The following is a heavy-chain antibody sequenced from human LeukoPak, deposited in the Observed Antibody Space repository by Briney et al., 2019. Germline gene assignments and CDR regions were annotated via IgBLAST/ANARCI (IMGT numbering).Heavy chain of an antibody. CDR1: GYTFTGYY. Sequence: ASVKVSCKASGYTFTGYYMHWVRQAPGQGLEWMGWINPDHGDTNYAQKFQDRVSMTRDTSISTAYMELSSLRSEDMAVYYCARVVKYSSGPLTDLLPYYFDYWGQGTLVTVSS. CDR3: ARVVKYSSGPLTDLLPYYFDY. D-gene: IGHD6-19*01. CDR2: INPDHGDT. V-gene: IGHV1-2*02. J-gene: IGHJ4*02.